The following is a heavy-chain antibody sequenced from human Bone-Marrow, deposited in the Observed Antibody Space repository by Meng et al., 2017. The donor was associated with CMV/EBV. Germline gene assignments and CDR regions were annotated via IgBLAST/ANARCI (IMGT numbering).Heavy chain of an antibody. J-gene: IGHJ5*02. CDR2: MTPRNDNT. V-gene: IGHV1-8*01. D-gene: IGHD3-3*01. CDR3: ARELSVITIFGVPDRGAWFDP. Sequence: ASVKVSCKASGYTFTSYDINWVRQATGKGLEWMGWMTPRNDNTDYAQKFQGRVTITTDESTSTAYMELSSLRSEDTAVYYCARELSVITIFGVPDRGAWFDPWGQGTLVTFSS. CDR1: GYTFTSYD.